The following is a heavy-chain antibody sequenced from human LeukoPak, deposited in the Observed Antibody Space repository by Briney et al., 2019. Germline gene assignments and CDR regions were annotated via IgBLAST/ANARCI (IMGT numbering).Heavy chain of an antibody. V-gene: IGHV3-30-3*01. CDR1: GFTFSSYA. Sequence: GRSLRLSCAASGFTFSSYATHWVRQAPGKGLEWVAVISYDGSNKYYADSVKGRFTISRDNSKNTLYLQMSNLRAEDTAVYFCARGGGLDVWGQGATVTVSS. CDR2: ISYDGSNK. D-gene: IGHD3-16*01. J-gene: IGHJ6*02. CDR3: ARGGGLDV.